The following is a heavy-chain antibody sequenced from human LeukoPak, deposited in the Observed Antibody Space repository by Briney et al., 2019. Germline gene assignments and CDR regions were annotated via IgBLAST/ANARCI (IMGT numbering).Heavy chain of an antibody. D-gene: IGHD1-26*01. Sequence: QGXEWMGWINHNSRGTNYAQKFQGRVTMTSDTSISTAYMQLSRLRSDDTAVYYCARGSITRREPKLFDYWGQGTLVTVSS. CDR3: ARGSITRREPKLFDY. CDR2: INHNSRGT. V-gene: IGHV1-2*02. J-gene: IGHJ4*02.